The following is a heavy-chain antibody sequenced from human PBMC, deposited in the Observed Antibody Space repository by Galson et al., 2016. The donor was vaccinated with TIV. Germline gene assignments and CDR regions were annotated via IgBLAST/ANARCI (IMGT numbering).Heavy chain of an antibody. D-gene: IGHD3-16*01. Sequence: SVKVSCKASANTFISYAITWVRQAPGQGLKWMGGIIPLLDKTNYVQKFQDRVTITADRSMSTAYMELSSLRSEDTAVYYCAREVAHVDSVILNADAFDIWGQGTKVTVSS. J-gene: IGHJ3*02. CDR3: AREVAHVDSVILNADAFDI. CDR2: IIPLLDKT. V-gene: IGHV1-69*10. CDR1: ANTFISYA.